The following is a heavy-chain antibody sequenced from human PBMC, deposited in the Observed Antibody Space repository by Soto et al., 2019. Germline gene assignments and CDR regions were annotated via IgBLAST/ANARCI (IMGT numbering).Heavy chain of an antibody. Sequence: EVQLVESGGGVAKPGGSLRLSCEASGFSFTDVWMTWVRQAPGKGLEWVGRIKRKRDGETTKDAAPVKGRCSISRADSKDSLFLQRHSLKSEDADVYVCAVEAQWRSDDCPGAFDIWGEGTMVTVSS. V-gene: IGHV3-15*01. CDR3: AVEAQWRSDDCPGAFDI. CDR1: GFSFTDVW. J-gene: IGHJ3*02. CDR2: IKRKRDGETT. D-gene: IGHD2-21*02.